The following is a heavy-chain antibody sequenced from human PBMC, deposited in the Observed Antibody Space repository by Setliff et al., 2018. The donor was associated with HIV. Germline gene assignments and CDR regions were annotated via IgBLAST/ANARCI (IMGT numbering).Heavy chain of an antibody. D-gene: IGHD3-16*01. Sequence: SETLSLTCAVSGYSISSGYYWGWIRQPPGKGLEWIGSIYHSGSTYYNPSLKSRVTISVDTSKNQFSLKLSSVTAADTAVYYCARHDADGGGPFFQHWGQGTPVTVSS. CDR2: IYHSGST. V-gene: IGHV4-38-2*01. CDR3: ARHDADGGGPFFQH. J-gene: IGHJ1*01. CDR1: GYSISSGYY.